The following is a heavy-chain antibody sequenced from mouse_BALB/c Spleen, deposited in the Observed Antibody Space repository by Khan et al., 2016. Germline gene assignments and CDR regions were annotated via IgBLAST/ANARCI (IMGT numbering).Heavy chain of an antibody. J-gene: IGHJ4*01. CDR2: INTNTGKT. CDR1: EYTFTNYG. D-gene: IGHD2-13*01. Sequence: QIQLVQSGPELKKPGETVKISCTASEYTFTNYGMNWVKQAPGKGLKWMGWINTNTGKTTYAEELKGRFAFSLEASASTAYLQINNLKNEDSATYFCARTGDYPYYAMDYWGQGTSVTVSS. CDR3: ARTGDYPYYAMDY. V-gene: IGHV9-3*02.